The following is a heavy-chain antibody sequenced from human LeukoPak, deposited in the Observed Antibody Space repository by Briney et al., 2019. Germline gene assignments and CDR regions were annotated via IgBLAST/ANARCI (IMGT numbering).Heavy chain of an antibody. CDR3: AREKSVRGWHADS. V-gene: IGHV4-4*07. Sequence: SETLSLTCSVSGGSISDYFWGWIRQPGGKGLEWIGRIYSSGASDIQPSFQSRATISVDTSKNQVFLRLTSVTAADTAVYFCAREKSVRGWHADSWGQGSLVTVSS. CDR2: IYSSGAS. CDR1: GGSISDYF. D-gene: IGHD6-19*01. J-gene: IGHJ4*02.